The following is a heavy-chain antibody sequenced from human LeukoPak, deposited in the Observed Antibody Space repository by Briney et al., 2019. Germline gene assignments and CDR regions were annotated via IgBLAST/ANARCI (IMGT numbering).Heavy chain of an antibody. V-gene: IGHV4-59*02. CDR2: IYYSGNT. CDR3: ARGSGIPFDP. D-gene: IGHD2-21*01. Sequence: KASETLSLTCTISGGSVSYYYWSWIRQPPGKGLEWIGYIYYSGNTNYDPSLKSRITMSVDTSKNQFSLKLSSVIAADTAVYYCARGSGIPFDPWGQGTLVTVSS. CDR1: GGSVSYYY. J-gene: IGHJ5*02.